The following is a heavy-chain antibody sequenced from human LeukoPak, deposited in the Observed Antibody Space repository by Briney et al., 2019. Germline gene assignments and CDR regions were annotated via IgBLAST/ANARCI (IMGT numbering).Heavy chain of an antibody. CDR2: LSGSGYNT. CDR3: AKDPYGTRYFDY. D-gene: IGHD2-2*01. V-gene: IGHV3-23*01. J-gene: IGHJ4*02. Sequence: GSLRLSCAASGFTFSSHALSWVRQAPGKGLEWASSLSGSGYNTYYADSVKGRFTISRDNSKNTVYLQMNSLRAEDTAVYYCAKDPYGTRYFDYWGQGTLVTVSS. CDR1: GFTFSSHA.